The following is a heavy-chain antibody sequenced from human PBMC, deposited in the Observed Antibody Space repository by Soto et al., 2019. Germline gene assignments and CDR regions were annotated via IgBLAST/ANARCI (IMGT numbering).Heavy chain of an antibody. V-gene: IGHV4-31*03. CDR3: AREKSVSGGIAAAGMFLV. CDR2: IYYSGST. D-gene: IGHD6-13*01. Sequence: SETLSLTCTVSGGSISSGGYYWSWIRQHPGKGLEWIGYIYYSGSTYYNPSLKSRVTISVDTSKNQFSLKLSSVTAADTAVYYCAREKSVSGGIAAAGMFLVWGQGTLVTVSS. CDR1: GGSISSGGYY. J-gene: IGHJ4*02.